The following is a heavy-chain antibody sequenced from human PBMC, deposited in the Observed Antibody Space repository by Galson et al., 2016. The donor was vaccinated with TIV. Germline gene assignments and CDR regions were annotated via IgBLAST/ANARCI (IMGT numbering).Heavy chain of an antibody. CDR1: GFMFSGYG. V-gene: IGHV3-30*02. CDR3: AKPSALYSMDV. Sequence: LRLSCAASGFMFSGYGMHWVRQAPGKGLEWVAFIRPDENNKYYVDSVKGRFTVSRDNPKNTVYLQMNSLRPEDTAVYYCAKPSALYSMDVWSHGTTVTV. CDR2: IRPDENNK. J-gene: IGHJ6*02.